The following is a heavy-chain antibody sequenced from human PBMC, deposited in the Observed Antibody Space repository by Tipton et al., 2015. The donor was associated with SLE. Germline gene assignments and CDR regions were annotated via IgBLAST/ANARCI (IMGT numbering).Heavy chain of an antibody. CDR1: GGSISNHY. V-gene: IGHV4-59*11. J-gene: IGHJ4*02. CDR3: ARTGGFCTSTSCYN. D-gene: IGHD2-2*02. CDR2: IYYSGNT. Sequence: TLSLTCTVSGGSISNHYWGWIRQPPGLGLEWIGYIYYSGNTNYNPSLKSRVTISVDTSMNHFALKLISVTGADTAVYYCARTGGFCTSTSCYNWGQGTLVTVSS.